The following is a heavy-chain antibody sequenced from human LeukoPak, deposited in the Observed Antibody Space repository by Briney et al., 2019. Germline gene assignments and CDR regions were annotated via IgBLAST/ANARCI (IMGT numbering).Heavy chain of an antibody. CDR1: GFTFSSYA. V-gene: IGHV3-23*01. CDR2: ISGSGGST. J-gene: IGHJ4*02. Sequence: GGSLRLSCAASGFTFSSYAMSWVRQAPGKGLEWVSAISGSGGSTYYADSVKGRFTISRDNSKNTLYLQMNSLRAEDTAVYYCAKDQVDSGTHKGRADYWGQGTLVTVSS. CDR3: AKDQVDSGTHKGRADY. D-gene: IGHD1-26*01.